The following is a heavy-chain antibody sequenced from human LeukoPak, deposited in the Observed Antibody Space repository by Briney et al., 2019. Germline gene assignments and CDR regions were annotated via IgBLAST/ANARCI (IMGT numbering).Heavy chain of an antibody. CDR1: GFTVSSNY. CDR3: ARRRRDGYKGVRLDAFDI. J-gene: IGHJ3*02. D-gene: IGHD5-24*01. V-gene: IGHV3-66*02. CDR2: IYSGGST. Sequence: PGGSLRLSCAASGFTVSSNYMSWVRQAPGKGRECVSVIYSGGSTYYADSVKGRFTISRDNSKNTLYLQMNSLRAEDTAVYYCARRRRDGYKGVRLDAFDIWGQGTMVTVSS.